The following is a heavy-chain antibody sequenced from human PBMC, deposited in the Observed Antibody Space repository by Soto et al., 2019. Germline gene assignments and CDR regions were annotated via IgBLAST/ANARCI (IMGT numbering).Heavy chain of an antibody. CDR2: ISSSSSTI. CDR3: ARAMSITGIYYFDY. D-gene: IGHD1-20*01. J-gene: IGHJ4*02. V-gene: IGHV3-48*02. CDR1: GFTFSSYS. Sequence: EVQLVESGGGLVQPGGSLRLSCAASGFTFSSYSMNWVRQAPGKGLEWVSYISSSSSTIYYADSVKGRFTISRDNAKNSLYLQMNSLRDEDTAVYYCARAMSITGIYYFDYRGQGTLVTVSS.